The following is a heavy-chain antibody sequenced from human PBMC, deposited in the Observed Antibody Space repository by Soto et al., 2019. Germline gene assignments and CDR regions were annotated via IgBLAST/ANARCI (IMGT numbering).Heavy chain of an antibody. CDR2: IYPGDFDP. V-gene: IGHV5-51*01. CDR1: EYSFTSYW. J-gene: IGHJ4*02. CDR3: ARGDILTGYHFEH. D-gene: IGHD3-9*01. Sequence: PGESLKISCKGSEYSFTSYWIGWVRQMPGKGLEWMGIIYPGDFDPRYSPPFQGQVTSSADKSISTAYLQLSSLKASDTFMYYCARGDILTGYHFEHWGRRTLVTVSS.